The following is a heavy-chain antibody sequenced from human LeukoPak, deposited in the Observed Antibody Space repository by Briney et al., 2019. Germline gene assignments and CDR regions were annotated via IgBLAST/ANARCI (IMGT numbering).Heavy chain of an antibody. CDR1: GVSITSYY. CDR2: IYYSGSI. Sequence: SETLSLTCTVSGVSITSYYWSWIRQPPGKGLEWIGYIYYSGSINYNPSLKSRVTMSVDTSKNHLSLKLSSVTAADTAVYYCARHRSQWLASPDFESWGQGTLVTVSS. CDR3: ARHRSQWLASPDFES. J-gene: IGHJ4*02. V-gene: IGHV4-59*08. D-gene: IGHD6-19*01.